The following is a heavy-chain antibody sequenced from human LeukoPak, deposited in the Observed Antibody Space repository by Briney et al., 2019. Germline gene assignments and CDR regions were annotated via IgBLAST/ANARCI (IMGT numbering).Heavy chain of an antibody. CDR1: GFTFSSYA. CDR3: AKTVKYYYDSSGYPDY. Sequence: PGGSLRLSCAASGFTFSSYAMSWVRQAPGKGLEWVSAISGSGGSTYYADSVKGRFTISRDNSKNTLYLQMNSLRAEDTAVYYCAKTVKYYYDSSGYPDYWGQGTLVTVSS. D-gene: IGHD3-22*01. CDR2: ISGSGGST. V-gene: IGHV3-23*01. J-gene: IGHJ4*02.